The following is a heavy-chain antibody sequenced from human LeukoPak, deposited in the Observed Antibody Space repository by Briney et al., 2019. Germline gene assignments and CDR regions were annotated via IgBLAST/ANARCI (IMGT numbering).Heavy chain of an antibody. D-gene: IGHD1-26*01. V-gene: IGHV3-21*01. J-gene: IGHJ3*02. CDR1: GFTFSSYA. Sequence: GGSLRLSCAASGFTFSSYAMTWVRQAPGKGVEWVSSISRSSYIYYADSVKCRFTISSDNAKNSLYLQMNSLRAEDTSVYYCARDRSSGSLDDAFDIWGQGTMVTVSS. CDR3: ARDRSSGSLDDAFDI. CDR2: ISRSSYI.